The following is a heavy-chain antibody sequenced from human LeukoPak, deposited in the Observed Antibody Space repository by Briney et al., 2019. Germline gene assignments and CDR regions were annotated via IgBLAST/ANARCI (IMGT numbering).Heavy chain of an antibody. Sequence: ASVKDSCKASGYTFTSYYIHWVRQAPGQGLEWMGIINPSGGSTSYAQKFQGRVTMTRDTSTSTVYMELSSLRSEDTAVYYCARSVVYDSSGYPHFDYWGQGTLVTVSS. D-gene: IGHD3-22*01. V-gene: IGHV1-46*01. J-gene: IGHJ4*02. CDR3: ARSVVYDSSGYPHFDY. CDR1: GYTFTSYY. CDR2: INPSGGST.